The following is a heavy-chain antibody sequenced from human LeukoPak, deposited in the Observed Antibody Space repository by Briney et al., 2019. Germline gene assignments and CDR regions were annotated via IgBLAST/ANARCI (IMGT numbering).Heavy chain of an antibody. D-gene: IGHD3-9*01. J-gene: IGHJ3*02. Sequence: GGSLRLSCAASGFTFSSYWMHWVRQAPGKGLVWVSRINGDGSSTTYADSVKGRFTISRDNAKNTLYLQMNSLRAEDTAVYYCARGGLDHAFDIWGQGTMVTVSS. V-gene: IGHV3-74*01. CDR3: ARGGLDHAFDI. CDR1: GFTFSSYW. CDR2: INGDGSST.